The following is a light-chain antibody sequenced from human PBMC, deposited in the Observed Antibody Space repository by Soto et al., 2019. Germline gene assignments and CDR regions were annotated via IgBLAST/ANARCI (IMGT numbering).Light chain of an antibody. V-gene: IGLV2-8*01. Sequence: SSLTQPPSASGSPGQAVTISCTGTSSDVGGYNYVSWYQQHPGKAPKLMIYEVFKRPSGVPDRFSGSKSGNTASLTVSGLQAEDEADYYCSSYAGSNNFDVFGTGTKVTV. CDR1: SSDVGGYNY. J-gene: IGLJ1*01. CDR2: EVF. CDR3: SSYAGSNNFDV.